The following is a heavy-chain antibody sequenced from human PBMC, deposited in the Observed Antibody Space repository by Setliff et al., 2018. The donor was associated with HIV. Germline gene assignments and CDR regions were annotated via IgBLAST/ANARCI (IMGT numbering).Heavy chain of an antibody. CDR3: AREERKAPAGSGDYYYGMDV. D-gene: IGHD6-13*01. Sequence: PSETLSLTCAVYGGSISSYYWSWIRQPAGKGLEWIGRIYPSGSTSYNPSLKSRVSTSGQTSKNQFSLKLTSVTAADTAVYYCAREERKAPAGSGDYYYGMDVWGQGTMVTVSS. J-gene: IGHJ6*02. CDR1: GGSISSYY. CDR2: IYPSGST. V-gene: IGHV4-4*07.